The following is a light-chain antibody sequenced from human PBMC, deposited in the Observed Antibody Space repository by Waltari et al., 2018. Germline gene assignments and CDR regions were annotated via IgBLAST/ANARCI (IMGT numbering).Light chain of an antibody. Sequence: EIVLTQSPGTLSLSPGDRATLPCRASQNVNSFLAWYQQKRGQAPRLLIYDASMRATGIPDRISGSGSGTDFTLTISSLEPEDFAIYYCQQRGNLPETFGRGTRVEMK. V-gene: IGKV3-11*01. CDR2: DAS. J-gene: IGKJ2*01. CDR3: QQRGNLPET. CDR1: QNVNSF.